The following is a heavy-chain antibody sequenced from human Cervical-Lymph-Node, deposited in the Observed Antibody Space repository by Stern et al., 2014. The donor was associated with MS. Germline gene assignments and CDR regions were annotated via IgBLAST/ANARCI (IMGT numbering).Heavy chain of an antibody. J-gene: IGHJ1*01. CDR2: ISGSGAAT. D-gene: IGHD5-24*01. CDR3: AKAYQVATIFGLCFQH. V-gene: IGHV3-23*04. Sequence: VQLVESGGGLVQPGGSLRLSCAASGFTFSSFVMSWVRQAPGKGLEWVSSISGSGAATYYADSVKGRFTISRTNSKNTLYLQMNSLRAEDTAVYYCAKAYQVATIFGLCFQHWGQGTLVTVSS. CDR1: GFTFSSFV.